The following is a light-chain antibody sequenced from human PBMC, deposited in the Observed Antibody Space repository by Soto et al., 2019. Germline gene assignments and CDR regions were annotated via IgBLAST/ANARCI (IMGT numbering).Light chain of an antibody. J-gene: IGKJ3*01. V-gene: IGKV3-20*01. CDR2: GAS. Sequence: EIALTQSPGTLSLSPGERATLSCRASQSVSSSYLAWYQQKPGQAPRLLIYGASSRATGIPDRFSGSGSGTDFTITISTLEPEDFAVYYCQQYGSSLFGPGTKVDIK. CDR1: QSVSSSY. CDR3: QQYGSSL.